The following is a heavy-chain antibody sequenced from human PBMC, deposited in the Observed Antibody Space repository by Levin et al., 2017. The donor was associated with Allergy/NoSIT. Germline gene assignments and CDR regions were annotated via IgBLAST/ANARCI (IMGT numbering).Heavy chain of an antibody. D-gene: IGHD3-22*01. CDR1: GFTFSSYV. V-gene: IGHV3-23*01. Sequence: QTGGSLRLSCAASGFTFSSYVMTWARQGPGKGLEWVSTISGSGGSTYYADSVKGRFTISRDNSKDTLYLQMNSLRAEDTAVYYCAKDRITMSDYWGQGTLVTVSS. CDR3: AKDRITMSDY. CDR2: ISGSGGST. J-gene: IGHJ4*02.